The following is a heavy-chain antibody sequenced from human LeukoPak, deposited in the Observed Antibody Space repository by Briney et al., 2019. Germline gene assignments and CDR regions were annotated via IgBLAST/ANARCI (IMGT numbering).Heavy chain of an antibody. V-gene: IGHV4-4*02. CDR3: SRGQRSSSRPYHRPGRIHC. D-gene: IGHD3-10*01. Sequence: SETLSLTCAVSGGSISSSNWWSWVRQPPGKGLGWIGEIYHSGSTNYNPSLKSQVTISVDNSKNQFSLKLSSVTAADTAVYYLSRGQRSSSRPYHRPGRIHCWGQATWSPSPQ. CDR1: GGSISSSNW. CDR2: IYHSGST. J-gene: IGHJ4*02.